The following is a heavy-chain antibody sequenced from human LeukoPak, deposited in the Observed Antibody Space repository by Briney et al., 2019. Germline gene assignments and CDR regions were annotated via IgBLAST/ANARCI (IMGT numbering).Heavy chain of an antibody. CDR2: INTDGSST. CDR3: ARGSRYDRYNWFDP. CDR1: GFTFSDYW. D-gene: IGHD1-14*01. V-gene: IGHV3-74*01. J-gene: IGHJ5*02. Sequence: GGSLRLSCAASGFTFSDYWMHWVRQAPGKGLVCVSRINTDGSSTTYADSVKGRFTVSRDNAKNTLYLQTNSLRAEDTAVYYCARGSRYDRYNWFDPWGQGTLVTVSS.